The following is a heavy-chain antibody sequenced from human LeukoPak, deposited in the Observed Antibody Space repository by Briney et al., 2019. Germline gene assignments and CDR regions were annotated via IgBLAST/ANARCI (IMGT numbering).Heavy chain of an antibody. Sequence: PGGSLRLSCAASGFTFSDNYMTWVRQAPGRGLEWLSYISGNGRDIQYADSVKGRFTISRDNSKNTLYLQMNSLRAEDTAVYYCAKGGLVHPLHIWGQGTMVTVSS. CDR1: GFTFSDNY. CDR3: AKGGLVHPLHI. D-gene: IGHD3/OR15-3a*01. J-gene: IGHJ3*02. V-gene: IGHV3-23*01. CDR2: ISGNGRDI.